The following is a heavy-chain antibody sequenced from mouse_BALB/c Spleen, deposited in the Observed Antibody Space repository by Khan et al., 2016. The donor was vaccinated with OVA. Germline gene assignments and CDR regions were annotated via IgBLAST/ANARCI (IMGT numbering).Heavy chain of an antibody. D-gene: IGHD2-14*01. V-gene: IGHV1-4*01. CDR3: VRSGAYYRYDGYFDV. Sequence: VQLVESGAELARPGASVKMSCKASGYTFTSYTMHWVKQRPGQGLEWIGYINPSNTYTNYNQKFKDKATLTADKSSNTAYMQLSSLTSEDSAVYYCVRSGAYYRYDGYFDVWGAGTTVTVSS. CDR2: INPSNTYT. J-gene: IGHJ1*01. CDR1: GYTFTSYT.